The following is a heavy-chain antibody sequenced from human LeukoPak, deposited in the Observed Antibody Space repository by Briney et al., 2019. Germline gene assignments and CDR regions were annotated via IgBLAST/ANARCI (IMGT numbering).Heavy chain of an antibody. CDR3: ARVRKQHRRYYYYYYMDV. D-gene: IGHD1-14*01. J-gene: IGHJ6*03. V-gene: IGHV4-39*07. Sequence: KPSETLSLTCTVSGGSISSSSYYWGWIRQPPGKGLEWIGSIYYSGSTYYNPSLKSRVTISVDTSKNQFSLKLSSVTAADTAVYYCARVRKQHRRYYYYYYMDVWGKGTTVTVSS. CDR1: GGSISSSSYY. CDR2: IYYSGST.